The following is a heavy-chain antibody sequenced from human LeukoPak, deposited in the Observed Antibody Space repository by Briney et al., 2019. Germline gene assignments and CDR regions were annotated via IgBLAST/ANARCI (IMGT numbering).Heavy chain of an antibody. Sequence: GGSLRLSCAASGFTFSSYSMNWVRQAPGKGLEWVSSISSSSSYIYYADSVKGRITISRDNAKNSLYLQMNSLRAEDTAVYYCARVAEAAASDYWGQGTLVTVSS. D-gene: IGHD6-13*01. J-gene: IGHJ4*02. V-gene: IGHV3-21*01. CDR2: ISSSSSYI. CDR1: GFTFSSYS. CDR3: ARVAEAAASDY.